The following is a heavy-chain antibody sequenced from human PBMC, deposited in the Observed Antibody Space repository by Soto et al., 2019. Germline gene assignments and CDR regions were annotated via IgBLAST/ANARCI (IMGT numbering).Heavy chain of an antibody. Sequence: EVQLVESGGGLVQPGGSLRLSCAASGFTFSSYWMHWVRQAPGKGLVWVSRINSDGSSTSYADSVKGRFTISRDNAKNTLYLQMNSLRAEDTAVYYCWANVDIVATMSGGMDVWGQGTTVTVSS. J-gene: IGHJ6*02. D-gene: IGHD5-12*01. CDR3: WANVDIVATMSGGMDV. V-gene: IGHV3-74*01. CDR2: INSDGSST. CDR1: GFTFSSYW.